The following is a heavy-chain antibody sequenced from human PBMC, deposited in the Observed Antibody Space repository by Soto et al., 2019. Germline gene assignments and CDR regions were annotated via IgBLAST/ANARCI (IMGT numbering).Heavy chain of an antibody. Sequence: GGSLRLSCAASGFTFSSYAMSWVRQAPGKGLEWVSAISGSGGSTYYADSVKGRFTISRDNSKNTLYLQMNSLRAEDTAVYYCAKGGEDIVVVPAAPTQSRYYYYMDVWGKGTTVTVSS. CDR2: ISGSGGST. CDR3: AKGGEDIVVVPAAPTQSRYYYYMDV. V-gene: IGHV3-23*01. CDR1: GFTFSSYA. J-gene: IGHJ6*03. D-gene: IGHD2-2*01.